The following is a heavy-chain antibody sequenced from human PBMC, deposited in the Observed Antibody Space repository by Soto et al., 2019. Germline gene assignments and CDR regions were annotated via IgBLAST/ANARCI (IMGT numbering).Heavy chain of an antibody. V-gene: IGHV3-21*01. J-gene: IGHJ6*03. D-gene: IGHD6-13*01. CDR1: GFTFSSYS. CDR2: ISSSSSYI. Sequence: GGSLRLSCAASGFTFSSYSMNWVRQAPGKGLEWVSSISSSSSYIYYADSVKGRFTISRDNAKNSLYLQMNSLRAEDTAVYYCARDCAAAACLDYMDVWGKGTTVTVSS. CDR3: ARDCAAAACLDYMDV.